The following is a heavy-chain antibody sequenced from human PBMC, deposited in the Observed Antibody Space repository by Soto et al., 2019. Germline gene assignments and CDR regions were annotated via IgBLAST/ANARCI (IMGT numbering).Heavy chain of an antibody. CDR3: AKGGWCSGCSCYTAFDI. CDR2: IYHSGST. J-gene: IGHJ3*02. V-gene: IGHV4-30-2*01. CDR1: GGSISSGGYS. Sequence: QLQLQESGSGLVKPSQTLSLTCAVSGGSISSGGYSWSWIRQPPGKGLEWIGYIYHSGSTYYNPSLKSRVTISVDRSKNQFSLKLSSVTAADTAVYYCAKGGWCSGCSCYTAFDIWGQGTMVTVSS. D-gene: IGHD2-15*01.